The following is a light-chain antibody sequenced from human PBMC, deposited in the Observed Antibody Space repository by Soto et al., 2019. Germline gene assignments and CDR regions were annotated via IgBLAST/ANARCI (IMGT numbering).Light chain of an antibody. CDR1: SSKIGAGYD. V-gene: IGLV1-40*01. CDR2: GNS. Sequence: QSVLTQPPSVSGAPGQRVTISCTGSSSKIGAGYDVHWYQQLPGTAPKLLIYGNSNRPSGVPDRFSGSKTGTSASLAITGLQAEEEGDYYCQSYDSSLSGWVFGGGTQVTVL. CDR3: QSYDSSLSGWV. J-gene: IGLJ3*02.